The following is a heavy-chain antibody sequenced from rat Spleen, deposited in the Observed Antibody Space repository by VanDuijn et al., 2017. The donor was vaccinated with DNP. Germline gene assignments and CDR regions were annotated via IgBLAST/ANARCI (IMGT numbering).Heavy chain of an antibody. V-gene: IGHV5-22*01. D-gene: IGHD4-3*01. CDR2: ISYDGGST. J-gene: IGHJ3*01. CDR1: GFTFSDYY. CDR3: ARRAAGTFAY. Sequence: EVQLVESGGGLVQPGRSLKLSCAASGFTFSDYYMAWVRQAPTKGLEWVAYISYDGGSTYYGDSVKGRFTISRDNAKSTLYLQMNSLRSEDMATYYCARRAAGTFAYWGQGTLVTVSS.